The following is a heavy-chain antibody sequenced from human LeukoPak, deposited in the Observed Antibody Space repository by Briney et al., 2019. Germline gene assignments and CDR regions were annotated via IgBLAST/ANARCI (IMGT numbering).Heavy chain of an antibody. Sequence: NPGGSLRLSCAASGFTFSSYSMNWVRQAPGKGLEWVSSISSSSSYIYYADSVKGRFTISRDNAKNSLYLQMNSLRAEDTAVYYCARDRDSSSWTFDYWGQGTLVTVS. V-gene: IGHV3-21*01. J-gene: IGHJ4*02. D-gene: IGHD6-13*01. CDR1: GFTFSSYS. CDR3: ARDRDSSSWTFDY. CDR2: ISSSSSYI.